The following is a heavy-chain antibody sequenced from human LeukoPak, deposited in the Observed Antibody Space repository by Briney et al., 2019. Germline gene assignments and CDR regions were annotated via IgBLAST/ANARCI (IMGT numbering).Heavy chain of an antibody. CDR2: IGSGDGST. D-gene: IGHD4-23*01. CDR3: AKDRDGGNVRPYSFDH. CDR1: GFXFNSYA. J-gene: IGHJ4*02. V-gene: IGHV3-23*01. Sequence: GGSLRLSCAASGFXFNSYAITWVRHAPGKGLEWVAAIGSGDGSTYYTDSVKGRFTISRDNSKNTLYLQMNSLRADDTAAYYCAKDRDGGNVRPYSFDHWGQGTLVTVSS.